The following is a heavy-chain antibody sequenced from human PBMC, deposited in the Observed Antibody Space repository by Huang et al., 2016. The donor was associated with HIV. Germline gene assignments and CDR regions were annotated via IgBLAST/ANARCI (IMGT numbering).Heavy chain of an antibody. V-gene: IGHV4-30-4*01. CDR3: ARAPYDSRGYYW. D-gene: IGHD3-22*01. Sequence: HVRLQESGPGLVKPSQTLALTCTVSGVPISSGGYYWTWIRQPPGQGLEWIGYVYYSGSTHYNPSLKSRLTISLDMSKNQFYLKVNSVTAADTAVYYCARAPYDSRGYYWWGQGALVTVSS. CDR2: VYYSGST. J-gene: IGHJ4*02. CDR1: GVPISSGGYY.